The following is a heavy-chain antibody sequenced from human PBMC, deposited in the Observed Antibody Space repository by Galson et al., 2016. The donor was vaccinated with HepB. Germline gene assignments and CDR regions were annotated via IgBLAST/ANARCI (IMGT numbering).Heavy chain of an antibody. CDR3: TRDRSSPFGEIIVPREFDS. CDR1: GYTFTNYC. Sequence: SVKVSCKASGYTFTNYCIHWVRQAPGQGLEWMGIINPSAGTTDYAQNFQGRVTMTRDTSTRTVYMELSSLRSEDTAVYFCTRDRSSPFGEIIVPREFDSWGQGTLVTVSS. V-gene: IGHV1-46*01. D-gene: IGHD3-3*01. CDR2: INPSAGTT. J-gene: IGHJ4*02.